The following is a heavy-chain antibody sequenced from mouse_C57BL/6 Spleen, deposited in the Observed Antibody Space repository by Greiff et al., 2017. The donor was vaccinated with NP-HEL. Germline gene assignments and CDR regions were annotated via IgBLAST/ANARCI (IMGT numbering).Heavy chain of an antibody. V-gene: IGHV5-4*01. CDR3: AREITTVVAH. Sequence: EVKVVESGGGLVKPGGSLKLSCAASGFTFSSYAMSWVRQTPEKRLEWVATISDGGSYTYYPDNVKGRFTISRDNAKNNLYLQMSHLKSEDTAMYYCAREITTVVAHWGQGTTLTVSS. D-gene: IGHD1-1*01. CDR1: GFTFSSYA. J-gene: IGHJ2*01. CDR2: ISDGGSYT.